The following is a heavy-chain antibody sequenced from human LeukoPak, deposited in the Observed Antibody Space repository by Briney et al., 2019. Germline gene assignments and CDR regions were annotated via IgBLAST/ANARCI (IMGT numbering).Heavy chain of an antibody. Sequence: GGSLRLSCAVSGFTVSTNYMSWVRQAPGKGLEWVGFIRSKAYGGTTEYAASVKGRFTISRDDSKSIAYLQMNSLKTEDTAVYFRTRDSGVVTPGYYFDYWGQGTLVTVSS. CDR2: IRSKAYGGTT. D-gene: IGHD4-23*01. V-gene: IGHV3-49*04. CDR1: GFTVSTNY. CDR3: TRDSGVVTPGYYFDY. J-gene: IGHJ4*02.